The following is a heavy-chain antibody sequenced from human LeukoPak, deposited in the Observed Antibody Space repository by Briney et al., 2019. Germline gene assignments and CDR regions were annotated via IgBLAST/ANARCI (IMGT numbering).Heavy chain of an antibody. J-gene: IGHJ5*02. Sequence: SETLSLTCAVSGASMSRSDWWTWVCQPPGKGLEWTGEIPHSGNTNYNPSLESRVTISLDKSKNQFSLNLSSVTAADTAVYYCGTGDYYGSGRPGDNWFDPWGQGMLVTISA. CDR2: IPHSGNT. CDR1: GASMSRSDW. D-gene: IGHD3-10*01. CDR3: GTGDYYGSGRPGDNWFDP. V-gene: IGHV4-4*02.